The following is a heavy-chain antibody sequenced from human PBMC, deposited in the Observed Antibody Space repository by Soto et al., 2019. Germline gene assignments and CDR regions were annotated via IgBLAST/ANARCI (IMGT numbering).Heavy chain of an antibody. CDR3: AREAGGDRFDY. V-gene: IGHV3-30-3*01. D-gene: IGHD3-16*01. J-gene: IGHJ4*02. CDR1: GFTFSSYA. Sequence: QVQLVESGGGVVQPGRSLRLSCAASGFTFSSYAMHWVRQAPGKGLEWVAGPSYDGCNKYYADSVKGRFTISRDNSKNTLSLQMNSLRAEDTAVYYCAREAGGDRFDYWGQGTLVTVSS. CDR2: PSYDGCNK.